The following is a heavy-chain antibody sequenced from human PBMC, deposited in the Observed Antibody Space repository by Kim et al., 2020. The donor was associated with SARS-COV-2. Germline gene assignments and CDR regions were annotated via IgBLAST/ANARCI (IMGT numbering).Heavy chain of an antibody. CDR3: ARVPVRRVELLRLYAFDI. J-gene: IGHJ3*02. CDR1: GGSFSGYY. CDR2: INHSGST. D-gene: IGHD1-26*01. Sequence: SETLSLTCAVYGGSFSGYYWSWIRQPPGKGLEWIGEINHSGSTNYNPSLKSRVTISVDTSKNQFSLKLSSVTAADTAVYYCARVPVRRVELLRLYAFDIWGQGTMVTVSS. V-gene: IGHV4-34*01.